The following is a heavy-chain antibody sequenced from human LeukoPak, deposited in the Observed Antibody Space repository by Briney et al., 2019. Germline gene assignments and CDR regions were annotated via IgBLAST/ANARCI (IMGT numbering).Heavy chain of an antibody. CDR1: GGSISNSY. CDR3: ASSDSSPALDY. Sequence: SETLSLTCSVSGGSISNSYWSWIRQPPGKGLEWIGYIYSSGTTNYNPFLKSRVTISVDKSKNQFSLRLNSVTAADTAVYYCASSDSSPALDYWGQGTLVTVSS. J-gene: IGHJ4*02. V-gene: IGHV4-59*08. D-gene: IGHD2-21*01. CDR2: IYSSGTT.